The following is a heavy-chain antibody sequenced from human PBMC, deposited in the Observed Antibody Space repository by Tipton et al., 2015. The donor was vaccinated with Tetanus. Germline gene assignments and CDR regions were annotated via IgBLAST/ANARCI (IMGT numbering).Heavy chain of an antibody. CDR3: ARGTGDY. V-gene: IGHV4-31*02. CDR1: GEALVRGGYY. CDR2: IYHTGAA. D-gene: IGHD1-14*01. Sequence: GEALVRGGYYWTWIRHLPGKGLEWIGYIYHTGAAHYNPSLKSRVTLSVDMSKNQFFLKMISMTAADTAVYYCARGTGDYWGQGTLVTVSS. J-gene: IGHJ4*02.